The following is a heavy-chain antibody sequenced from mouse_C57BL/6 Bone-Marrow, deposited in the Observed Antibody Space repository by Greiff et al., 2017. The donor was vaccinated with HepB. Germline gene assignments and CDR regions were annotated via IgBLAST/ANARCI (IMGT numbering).Heavy chain of an antibody. CDR2: IYPGDGDT. D-gene: IGHD2-14*01. J-gene: IGHJ4*01. Sequence: QVQLKESGPELVKPGASVKISCKASGYAFSSSWMNWVKQRPGKGLEWIGRIYPGDGDTNYNGKFKGKATLTADKSSSTAYMQLSSLTSEDSAVYFCARSTIGNAMDYWGQGTSVTVSS. CDR3: ARSTIGNAMDY. CDR1: GYAFSSSW. V-gene: IGHV1-82*01.